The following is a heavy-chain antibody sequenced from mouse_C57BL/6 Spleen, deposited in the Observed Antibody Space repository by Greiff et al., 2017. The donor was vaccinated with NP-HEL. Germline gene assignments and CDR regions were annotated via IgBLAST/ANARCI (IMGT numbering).Heavy chain of an antibody. CDR3: ARADDYDVWFAD. CDR2: IDPSNSYT. Sequence: VQLQQPGAELVMPGASVKLSCKASGYTFTSYWMHWVKQRPGQGLEWIGEIDPSNSYTNYNQKLKGKSTLTVDKSSSTAYMQLSSVTYEDSAVYYSARADDYDVWFADWGKGALVTVSA. V-gene: IGHV1-69*01. J-gene: IGHJ3*01. D-gene: IGHD2-4*01. CDR1: GYTFTSYW.